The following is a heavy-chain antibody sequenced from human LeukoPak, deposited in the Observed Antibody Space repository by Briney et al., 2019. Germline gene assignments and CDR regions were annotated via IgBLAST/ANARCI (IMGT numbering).Heavy chain of an antibody. CDR2: ISSNGGST. J-gene: IGHJ6*03. Sequence: PGGSLRLSCAASGFTFSSYAMHWVRHPPGKGLEYVSAISSNGGSTYYANSVKGRFTISRDNSKNTLYLQMGSLRAEGMAVYYCARGGAYYSYYYMDVWGKGTTVTVSS. CDR3: ARGGAYYSYYYMDV. D-gene: IGHD2-15*01. V-gene: IGHV3-64*01. CDR1: GFTFSSYA.